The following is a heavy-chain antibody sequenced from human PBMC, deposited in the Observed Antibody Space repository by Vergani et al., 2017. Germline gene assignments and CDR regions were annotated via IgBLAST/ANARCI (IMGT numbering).Heavy chain of an antibody. CDR3: ARQKVYYMDV. CDR1: GAYVGSGGYY. J-gene: IGHJ6*03. V-gene: IGHV4-31*03. Sequence: QVQLQESGPGLVKASQTLSLTCSVSGAYVGSGGYYWTWVRQRPGMGLDWIGYIYYSGTTYYNPSLESRRTISFDTSENHLSLKLTSVTDADTAVYYCARQKVYYMDVWGKGTTVTVS. CDR2: IYYSGTT.